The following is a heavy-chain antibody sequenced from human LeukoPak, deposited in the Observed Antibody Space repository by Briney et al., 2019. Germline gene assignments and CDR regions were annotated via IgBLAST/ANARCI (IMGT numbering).Heavy chain of an antibody. CDR2: IYSGGST. D-gene: IGHD2-2*01. J-gene: IGHJ5*02. CDR3: ARDAAYCSSTSCFAAWFDP. V-gene: IGHV3-66*02. CDR1: GFTVSSNY. Sequence: GGSLRLSCAASGFTVSSNYMSWVRQAPGKGLEWVSGIYSGGSTYYADSVKGRFIISRDSSKNTLYLQMNSLRAEDTAVYYCARDAAYCSSTSCFAAWFDPWGQGTLVTVSS.